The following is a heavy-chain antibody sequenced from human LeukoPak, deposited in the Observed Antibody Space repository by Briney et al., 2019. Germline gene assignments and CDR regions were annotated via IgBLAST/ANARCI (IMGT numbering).Heavy chain of an antibody. J-gene: IGHJ4*02. V-gene: IGHV1-2*02. CDR1: GYTLTGYY. CDR3: ARYTSSWHEQALFG. CDR2: INPNSGGT. Sequence: GASVKVSCKASGYTLTGYYMHWVRQAPGQGLEWMGWINPNSGGTNYAQKFQGRVTMTRDTSISTAYMELSRLRSDDTAVYYCARYTSSWHEQALFGWGQGTLVTVSS. D-gene: IGHD6-13*01.